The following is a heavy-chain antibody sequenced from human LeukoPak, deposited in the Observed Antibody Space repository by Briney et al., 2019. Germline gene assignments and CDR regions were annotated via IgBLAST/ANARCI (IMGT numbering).Heavy chain of an antibody. CDR3: ARNYRQQLVGYYYYYYGVDV. D-gene: IGHD6-13*01. CDR1: GYTFTSYA. Sequence: ASVKVSCKASGYTFTSYAIHWVRQAPGQSLEWMGWIIAGNGNTKYSQKFQGRVTITRDTSASTAYMELSSLRSEDTAVYYCARNYRQQLVGYYYYYYGVDVWGQGTTVTVSS. J-gene: IGHJ6*02. V-gene: IGHV1-3*01. CDR2: IIAGNGNT.